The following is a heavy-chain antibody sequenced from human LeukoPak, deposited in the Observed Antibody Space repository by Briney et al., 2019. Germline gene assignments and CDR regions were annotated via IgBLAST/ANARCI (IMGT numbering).Heavy chain of an antibody. Sequence: PGGSLRLSCAASGFTFSSYWMHWLRQAPGKGLVWVSCINSDGSSTRYADSAKGRFTISRDNAKNTLYLQMNSLRAGDTAVYYCAKATRGLVLMVYAILLRAFDIWGQGTMVTVSS. D-gene: IGHD2-8*01. V-gene: IGHV3-74*01. CDR2: INSDGSST. CDR1: GFTFSSYW. CDR3: AKATRGLVLMVYAILLRAFDI. J-gene: IGHJ3*02.